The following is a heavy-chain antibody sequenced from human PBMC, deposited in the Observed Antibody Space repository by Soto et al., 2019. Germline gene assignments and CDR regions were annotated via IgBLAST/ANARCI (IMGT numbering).Heavy chain of an antibody. J-gene: IGHJ6*02. D-gene: IGHD3-3*01. CDR3: ARGGKAYYAFWSGYMPTDYYGMDV. V-gene: IGHV1-2*02. Sequence: ASVKVSCKASGYTFTGYYMHWLRQAPGQGLEGMGWINPSSGGTNYAQKFQASVTMSRDTSISTAYMELSRLRSDDTAVYYCARGGKAYYAFWSGYMPTDYYGMDVWGQGTTVTVSS. CDR1: GYTFTGYY. CDR2: INPSSGGT.